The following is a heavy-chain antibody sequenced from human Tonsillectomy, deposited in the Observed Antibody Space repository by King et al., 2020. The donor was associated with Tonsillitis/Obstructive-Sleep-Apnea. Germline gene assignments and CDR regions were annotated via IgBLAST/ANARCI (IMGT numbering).Heavy chain of an antibody. J-gene: IGHJ4*02. V-gene: IGHV3-33*01. D-gene: IGHD2-21*01. Sequence: VQLVESGGGVVQPGRSLRLSCAASGFTFSSYGMHWVRQAPGKGLGWVAVIWYDGGTKCYAESVKGRFTISRDNSKNTLYLQMNIRRAEDTAVYYCAREEKGGAADYWGQGTLVTVSS. CDR3: AREEKGGAADY. CDR1: GFTFSSYG. CDR2: IWYDGGTK.